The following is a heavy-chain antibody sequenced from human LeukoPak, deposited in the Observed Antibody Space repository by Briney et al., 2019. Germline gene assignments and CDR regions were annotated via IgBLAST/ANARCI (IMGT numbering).Heavy chain of an antibody. D-gene: IGHD3-22*01. V-gene: IGHV4-39*01. Sequence: SETLSLTCTVSGGSISSSSYYWGWIRQPPGKGLEWIGSIYYSGSTYYNPSLKSRVTISVDTSKNQFSLKLSSVTAADTAVYYCARHTYYYDSSGYYYAFDIWGQGTMVTVSS. CDR2: IYYSGST. CDR1: GGSISSSSYY. CDR3: ARHTYYYDSSGYYYAFDI. J-gene: IGHJ3*02.